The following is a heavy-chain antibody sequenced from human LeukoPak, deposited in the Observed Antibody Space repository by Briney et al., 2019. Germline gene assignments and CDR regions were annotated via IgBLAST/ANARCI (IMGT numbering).Heavy chain of an antibody. D-gene: IGHD1-1*01. J-gene: IGHJ5*02. Sequence: GGSLRLSCAASRFSFSSYAMHWVRQAPGKGLEWVAVIWYGGSNKYYADSAKGRFTISRDNSKNTLYLQMNSLRAEDTAVYYCARDPSDNWNDIGWFDPWGQGTLVTVSS. CDR2: IWYGGSNK. CDR1: RFSFSSYA. V-gene: IGHV3-33*01. CDR3: ARDPSDNWNDIGWFDP.